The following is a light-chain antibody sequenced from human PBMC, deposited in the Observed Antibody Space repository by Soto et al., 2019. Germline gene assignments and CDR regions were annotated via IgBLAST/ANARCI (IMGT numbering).Light chain of an antibody. V-gene: IGKV3-15*01. CDR2: GAS. CDR3: QQYNNWPWT. Sequence: EIVTTQSPATLSVSPGGRAPLSCRASQSISDTLAWYQQKPGQAPRLLIHGASTRATSFPARFSGSGSGTDFTLTISSLQSEDFAVYYCQQYNNWPWTFGQGTKVDIK. J-gene: IGKJ1*01. CDR1: QSISDT.